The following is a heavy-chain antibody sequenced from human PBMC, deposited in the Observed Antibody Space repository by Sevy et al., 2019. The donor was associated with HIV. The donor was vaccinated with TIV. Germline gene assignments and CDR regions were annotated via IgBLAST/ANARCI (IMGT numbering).Heavy chain of an antibody. CDR3: AKEGSSSSWYDPYYFDY. Sequence: GGSLRLSCAASGFTFSSYGMHWVRQAPGKGLEWVAVLSFDGSNKYYADSVKGRFTISRDNSKNTLYLQMSSLRPEDTAVYDCAKEGSSSSWYDPYYFDYWGQGTLVTVSS. CDR2: LSFDGSNK. J-gene: IGHJ4*02. CDR1: GFTFSSYG. D-gene: IGHD6-13*01. V-gene: IGHV3-30*18.